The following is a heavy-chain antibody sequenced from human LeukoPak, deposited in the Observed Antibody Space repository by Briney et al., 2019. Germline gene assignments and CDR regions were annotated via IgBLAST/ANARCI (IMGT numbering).Heavy chain of an antibody. Sequence: GGSLRLSCAASGFTFSSYAMHWVRQAPGKGLGWVAVISYDGSNKYYADSVKGRFTISRDNSKNTLYLQMNSLRAEDTAVYYCARDYVVGATSSLDYWGQGTLVTVSS. CDR1: GFTFSSYA. CDR2: ISYDGSNK. D-gene: IGHD1-26*01. J-gene: IGHJ4*02. V-gene: IGHV3-30-3*01. CDR3: ARDYVVGATSSLDY.